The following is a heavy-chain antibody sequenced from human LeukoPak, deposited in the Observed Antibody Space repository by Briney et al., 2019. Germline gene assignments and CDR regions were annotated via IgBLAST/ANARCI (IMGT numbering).Heavy chain of an antibody. CDR3: ARHMSVSYDAFDL. D-gene: IGHD3-10*01. CDR2: VYYTGRT. V-gene: IGHV4-59*08. J-gene: IGHJ3*01. CDR1: DGSTTGYY. Sequence: PSETLSLTCSVSDGSTTGYYWSWIRQPPGKGLEWIAYVYYTGRTLYNPSLESRVTISVGTSKTQFSLTVTSVTAADTAVYYCARHMSVSYDAFDLWGRGTTVTVSS.